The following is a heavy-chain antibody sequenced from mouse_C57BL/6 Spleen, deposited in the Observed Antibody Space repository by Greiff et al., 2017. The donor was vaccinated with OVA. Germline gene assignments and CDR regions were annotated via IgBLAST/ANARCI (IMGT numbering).Heavy chain of an antibody. V-gene: IGHV1-7*01. J-gene: IGHJ2*01. CDR1: GYTFTSYW. CDR2: LNPSSGYT. CDR3: ERKKEDSSGYIDY. Sequence: VQLQQSGAELAQPGASVKLSCKASGYTFTSYWMHWVNQRPGQGLAWIGTLNPSSGYTTYNQKFKDKATLTAAKSSSTAYMQLSRLTYEDAAGDYWERKKEDSSGYIDYWGQGTTLTGSS. D-gene: IGHD3-2*02.